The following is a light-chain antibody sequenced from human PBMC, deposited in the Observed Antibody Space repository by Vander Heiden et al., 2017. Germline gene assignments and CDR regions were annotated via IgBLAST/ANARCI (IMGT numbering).Light chain of an antibody. V-gene: IGKV3-20*01. CDR3: QQYGSSSWT. CDR2: GAS. Sequence: EIVCTQSPGTLSLSPGERATLSCRASQSVSSSYLAWYQQKPGQAPRLLIYGASSRATGIPDRFSGSGSGTDFTLTISRLEPEDFAVYYCQQYGSSSWTFGQGTKVEIK. CDR1: QSVSSSY. J-gene: IGKJ1*01.